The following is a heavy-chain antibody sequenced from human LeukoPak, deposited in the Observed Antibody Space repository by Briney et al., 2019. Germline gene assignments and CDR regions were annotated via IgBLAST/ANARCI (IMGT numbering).Heavy chain of an antibody. CDR2: IYTSGST. D-gene: IGHD3-3*01. V-gene: IGHV4-4*07. J-gene: IGHJ4*02. Sequence: SETLSLTCTVSGGSLSSYSWRWIRQPAGKGLEWIGRIYTSGSTSYNPSLTSRVSMSLGTSKKQISLKLSSVTAADTAVYYCASRSSIWSGYQDTLYYFDSWGQGTLVTVSS. CDR1: GGSLSSYS. CDR3: ASRSSIWSGYQDTLYYFDS.